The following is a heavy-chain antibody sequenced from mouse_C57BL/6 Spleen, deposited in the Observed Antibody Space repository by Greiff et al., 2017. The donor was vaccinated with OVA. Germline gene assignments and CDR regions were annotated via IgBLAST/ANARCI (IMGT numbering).Heavy chain of an antibody. CDR1: GFTFSSYG. Sequence: EVQLVESGGDLVKPGGSLKLSCAASGFTFSSYGMSWVRQTPDKRLEWVATISSGGSYTYYPDSVKGRFTISRDNAKNTLYLQMSSLKSEDTAMYYCARQRGNYGSYYYAMDYWGQGTSVTVSS. CDR3: ARQRGNYGSYYYAMDY. J-gene: IGHJ4*01. V-gene: IGHV5-6*01. D-gene: IGHD2-1*01. CDR2: ISSGGSYT.